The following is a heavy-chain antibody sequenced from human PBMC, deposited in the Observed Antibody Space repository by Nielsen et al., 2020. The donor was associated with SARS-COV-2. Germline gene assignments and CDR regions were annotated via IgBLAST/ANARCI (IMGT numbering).Heavy chain of an antibody. CDR2: ISSSGSTI. Sequence: GGSLRLSCAASGFTFCDFYMSWIRQAPGKGLEWLSYISSSGSTIYYADSVKGRFTISRDNAENSLYLQLNSLRAEDTAVYYCARRYNFADYWGRGTLVTVSS. V-gene: IGHV3-11*01. J-gene: IGHJ4*02. D-gene: IGHD1-1*01. CDR1: GFTFCDFY. CDR3: ARRYNFADY.